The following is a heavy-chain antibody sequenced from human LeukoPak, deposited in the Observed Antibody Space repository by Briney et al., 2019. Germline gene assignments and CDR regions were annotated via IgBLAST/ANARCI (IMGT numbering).Heavy chain of an antibody. J-gene: IGHJ6*03. Sequence: ASVKVSCKASGYTFTGYYMHWVRQAPGQGLEWMGWINPNSGGTNYAQKFRGRVTMTRDTSISTAYMELSRLRSDDTAVYYCARDRGAAAGYYYYYMDVWGKGTTVTVSS. V-gene: IGHV1-2*02. CDR2: INPNSGGT. CDR3: ARDRGAAAGYYYYYMDV. D-gene: IGHD6-13*01. CDR1: GYTFTGYY.